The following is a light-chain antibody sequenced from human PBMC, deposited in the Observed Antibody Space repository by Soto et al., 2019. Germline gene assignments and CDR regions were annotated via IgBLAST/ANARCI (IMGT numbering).Light chain of an antibody. Sequence: EIVLTQSPATLSLSPGESAPLSCRARQSVTAGYFAWYQQKSGQAPRLIIYETSSRMTGVPDRFSGSGSGTDFTLTISSLEPEDFAVYYCQQRSNWPPITFGQGTRLEIK. J-gene: IGKJ5*01. CDR3: QQRSNWPPIT. V-gene: IGKV3D-20*02. CDR2: ETS. CDR1: QSVTAGY.